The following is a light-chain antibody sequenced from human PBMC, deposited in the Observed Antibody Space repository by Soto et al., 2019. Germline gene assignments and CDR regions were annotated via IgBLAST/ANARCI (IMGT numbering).Light chain of an antibody. Sequence: HSALTQPASVSGSPGQSITISCTGTSSDVGDYNYVSWYQQHPGKAPKLMIYDVSNRPSGVSNRFSGSKSGNTASLTVSGLQAEDEADYYCSSYTSSSTLVFGGGTQLTVL. CDR2: DVS. V-gene: IGLV2-14*01. CDR1: SSDVGDYNY. CDR3: SSYTSSSTLV. J-gene: IGLJ2*01.